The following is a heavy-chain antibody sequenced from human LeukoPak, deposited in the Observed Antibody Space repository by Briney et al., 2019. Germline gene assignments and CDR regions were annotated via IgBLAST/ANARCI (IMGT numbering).Heavy chain of an antibody. CDR1: GFTFSNYA. D-gene: IGHD1-26*01. Sequence: GESLRLSCAASGFTFSNYAMSWVRQAPGKGLEWVSTISGSDGNSYYADSVKGRFTISRDNSKNTLYLQMNSLRAEDTALYYCAKTREATYYFDCWGQGTLVTVSS. V-gene: IGHV3-23*01. CDR3: AKTREATYYFDC. J-gene: IGHJ4*02. CDR2: ISGSDGNS.